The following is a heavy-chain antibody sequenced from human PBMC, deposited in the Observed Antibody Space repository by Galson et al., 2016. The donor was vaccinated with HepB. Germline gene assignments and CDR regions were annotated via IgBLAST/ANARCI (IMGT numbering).Heavy chain of an antibody. CDR3: ARELAGAGRWGMDV. V-gene: IGHV3-20*04. Sequence: SLRLSCAASGFIFDNYAFSWVRQAPGKGLEWVAGIRGNRISEPYPDSVKGRFTISRDNAKNSLYLQMNSLRAEDTAVYYCARELAGAGRWGMDVWGQGTTVTVSP. CDR2: IRGNRISE. CDR1: GFIFDNYA. J-gene: IGHJ6*01. D-gene: IGHD6-13*01.